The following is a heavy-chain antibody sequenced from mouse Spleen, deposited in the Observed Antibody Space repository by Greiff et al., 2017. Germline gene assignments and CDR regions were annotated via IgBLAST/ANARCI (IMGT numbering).Heavy chain of an antibody. J-gene: IGHJ3*01. Sequence: QVQLKQPGAELVKPGASVKLSCKASGYTFTSYWMHWVKQRPGQGLEWIGMIHPNSGSTNYNEKFKSKATLTVDKSSSTAYMQLSSLTSEDSAVYYCARYDGYPSFAYWGQGTLVTVSA. D-gene: IGHD2-3*01. CDR3: ARYDGYPSFAY. CDR2: IHPNSGST. CDR1: GYTFTSYW. V-gene: IGHV1-64*01.